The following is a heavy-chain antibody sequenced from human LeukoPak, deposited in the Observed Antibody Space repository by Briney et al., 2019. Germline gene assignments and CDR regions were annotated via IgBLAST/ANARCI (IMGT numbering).Heavy chain of an antibody. V-gene: IGHV3-21*01. CDR1: GFTFSSYS. J-gene: IGHJ6*03. Sequence: PGGSLRLSCAASGFTFSSYSMNWVRQAPGKGLEWVSSISSSSSYIYYADSVKGRFTISRDNAKNSLYLQMNSLRAEDTAVYYCARNRPQGAAADYYYYYYMDVWGKGTTVTVSS. CDR3: ARNRPQGAAADYYYYYYMDV. D-gene: IGHD6-13*01. CDR2: ISSSSSYI.